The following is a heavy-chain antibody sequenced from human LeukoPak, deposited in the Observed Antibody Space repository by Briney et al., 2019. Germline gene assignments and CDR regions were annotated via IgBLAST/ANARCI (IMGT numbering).Heavy chain of an antibody. Sequence: ASVKVSCKASGYTFTGDYIHWVRQAPGQGLEWMGWMNPSSGGTKYAQEFQGRVTMTRDTSISTAYMELSRLRSDDTAVYYCARDYFYVTTGYYWFDPWGQGTLVTVSS. V-gene: IGHV1-2*02. D-gene: IGHD3-9*01. CDR2: MNPSSGGT. CDR1: GYTFTGDY. CDR3: ARDYFYVTTGYYWFDP. J-gene: IGHJ5*02.